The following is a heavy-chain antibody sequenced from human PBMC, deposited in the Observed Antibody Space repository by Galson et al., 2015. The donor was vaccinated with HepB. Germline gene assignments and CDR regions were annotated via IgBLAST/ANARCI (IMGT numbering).Heavy chain of an antibody. Sequence: SLRLSCAASGFTFSTYWMHWVRQAPGKGLVWVSRMNSDGSTTTYADSVKGRFTISRDNAKNTLYLQMNSLRAEDTAVYYCARGGIGGNIYDNWFDAWGQGTVVTVSS. D-gene: IGHD5-18*01. V-gene: IGHV3-74*01. J-gene: IGHJ5*02. CDR2: MNSDGSTT. CDR3: ARGGIGGNIYDNWFDA. CDR1: GFTFSTYW.